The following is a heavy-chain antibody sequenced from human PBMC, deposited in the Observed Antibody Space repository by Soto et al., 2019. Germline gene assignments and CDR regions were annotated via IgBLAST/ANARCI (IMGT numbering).Heavy chain of an antibody. CDR1: GFTFSGSA. CDR3: TRPWTMFDPDAFDI. D-gene: IGHD3-3*01. V-gene: IGHV3-73*01. CDR2: IRSKANSYAT. Sequence: EVQLVESGGGLVQPGGSLKLSCAASGFTFSGSAMHWVRQASGKGLEWVGRIRSKANSYATAYAASVKGRFTISRDDSKNTAYLQMNSLKTEDTAVYYCTRPWTMFDPDAFDIWGQGTMVTVPS. J-gene: IGHJ3*02.